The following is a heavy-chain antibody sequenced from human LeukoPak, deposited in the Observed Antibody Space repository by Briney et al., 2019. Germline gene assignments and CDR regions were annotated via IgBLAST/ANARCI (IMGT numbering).Heavy chain of an antibody. V-gene: IGHV1-18*01. CDR2: ISAYNGNT. Sequence: GASVNVSCKASGYTFTSYGISWVRQAPGQGLEWMGWISAYNGNTNYAQKLQGRVTMTTDTSTSTAYMELRSLRSDDTAVYYCARGYDSSGYSDAFDIWGQGTMVTVSS. D-gene: IGHD3-22*01. CDR3: ARGYDSSGYSDAFDI. J-gene: IGHJ3*02. CDR1: GYTFTSYG.